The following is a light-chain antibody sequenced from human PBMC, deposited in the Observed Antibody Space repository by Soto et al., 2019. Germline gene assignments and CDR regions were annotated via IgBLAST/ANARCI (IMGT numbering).Light chain of an antibody. CDR2: EGT. J-gene: IGLJ2*01. CDR3: SSYAGNHILA. Sequence: QSALTQPPSASGSPGQSVTISCTGTSSDIGGYNSVSWYQHPPGKAPKLILYEGTNRPSGVPDRFSGSKSGNTASLTVSGLQAEDEGDYYCSSYAGNHILAFGGGTKVTVL. V-gene: IGLV2-8*01. CDR1: SSDIGGYNS.